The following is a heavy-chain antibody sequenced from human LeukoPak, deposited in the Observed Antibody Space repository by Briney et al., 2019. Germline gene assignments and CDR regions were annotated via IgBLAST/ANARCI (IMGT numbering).Heavy chain of an antibody. J-gene: IGHJ4*02. CDR1: GFTFSSYA. Sequence: GGSLRLSCAASGFTFSSYAMSWVRQAPGKGLEWLSAISGSGGSTYYADSVKGRFTISRDNSKNTLYLQMNSLRAEDTAVYYCAKFLPTHIVVANYYFDYWGQGTLVTVSS. D-gene: IGHD2-21*01. V-gene: IGHV3-23*01. CDR3: AKFLPTHIVVANYYFDY. CDR2: ISGSGGST.